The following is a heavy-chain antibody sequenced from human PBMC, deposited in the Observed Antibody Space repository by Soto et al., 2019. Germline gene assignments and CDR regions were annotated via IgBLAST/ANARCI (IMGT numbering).Heavy chain of an antibody. CDR1: GGSISSYY. V-gene: IGHV4-59*01. J-gene: IGHJ6*02. CDR2: IYYSGST. Sequence: QVQLQESGPGLVKPSETLSLTCTVSGGSISSYYWSWIRQPPGKGLEWIGYIYYSGSTNYNPSLKSRVTISVDTSKNQFSLKLSSVTAADTALYYCARASAVAGMPTYYYYGMDVWGQGTTVTVSS. D-gene: IGHD6-19*01. CDR3: ARASAVAGMPTYYYYGMDV.